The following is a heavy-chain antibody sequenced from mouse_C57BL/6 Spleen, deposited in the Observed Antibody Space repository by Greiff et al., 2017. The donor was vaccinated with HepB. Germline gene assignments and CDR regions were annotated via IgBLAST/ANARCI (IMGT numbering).Heavy chain of an antibody. D-gene: IGHD1-1*01. J-gene: IGHJ1*03. Sequence: QVQLQQPGAELVKPGASVKLSCKASGYTFTSYWMHWVKQRPGQGLEWIGMIHPNSGSTNYNEKFKSKATLTVDKSSSTAYMQLSSLTSEDSAVYYCATPYYGSSHWYFDVWGTGTTVTVSS. CDR2: IHPNSGST. V-gene: IGHV1-64*01. CDR3: ATPYYGSSHWYFDV. CDR1: GYTFTSYW.